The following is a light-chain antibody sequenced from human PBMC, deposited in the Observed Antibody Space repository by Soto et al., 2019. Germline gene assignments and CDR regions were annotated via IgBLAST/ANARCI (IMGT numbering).Light chain of an antibody. CDR2: AAS. Sequence: DIQMTQSPSSVSASVGDRVTITCRASQGISSWLAWYQQKPGKAPKLLIYAASTLEVGVPSRFSGSGSGTHFPLTIRSLQPEDFATYYCQQSNSVPVTFGQGTRLEMK. V-gene: IGKV1-12*01. J-gene: IGKJ5*01. CDR3: QQSNSVPVT. CDR1: QGISSW.